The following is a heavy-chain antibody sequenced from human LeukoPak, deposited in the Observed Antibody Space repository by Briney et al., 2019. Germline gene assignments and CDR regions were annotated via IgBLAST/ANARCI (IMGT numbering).Heavy chain of an antibody. Sequence: NASETLSLTCAVYGGSFSGYYWSWIRQPPGKGLEWIWEINHSGSTNYNASPKNRVTLSVDTSKNQFSLKLSSVTAADTAVYYCARGGPDSSGFNDAFDIWGQGTMVTVSS. CDR1: GGSFSGYY. V-gene: IGHV4-34*01. D-gene: IGHD3-22*01. CDR2: INHSGST. CDR3: ARGGPDSSGFNDAFDI. J-gene: IGHJ3*02.